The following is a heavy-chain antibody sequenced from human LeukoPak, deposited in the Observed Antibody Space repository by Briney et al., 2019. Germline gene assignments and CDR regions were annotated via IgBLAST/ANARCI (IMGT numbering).Heavy chain of an antibody. D-gene: IGHD2-15*01. V-gene: IGHV5-10-1*01. J-gene: IGHJ4*02. CDR1: GYSFTNYW. CDR3: TRVITGYCSGGSCYSGGYFDY. Sequence: SGESLKISCKGSGYSFTNYWISWVRQMPGKGLEWMGKIDPSGSYTNYSPSFQGHVTISGDKSISTAYLQWSSLKASDTAMYYCTRVITGYCSGGSCYSGGYFDYWGQGTLVTVSS. CDR2: IDPSGSYT.